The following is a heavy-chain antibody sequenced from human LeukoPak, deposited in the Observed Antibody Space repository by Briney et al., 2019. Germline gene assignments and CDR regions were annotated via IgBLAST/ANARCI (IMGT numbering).Heavy chain of an antibody. CDR3: ARRQGGSSRRDY. CDR2: IYYSGST. Sequence: PSETLSLTCTVSGGSISSGGYYWSWIRQHPGKGLEWIGYIYYSGSTYYNPSLKSRVTISVDTSKNQFSLKLSSVTAADTAVYYCARRQGGSSRRDYWGQGTLVTVSS. CDR1: GGSISSGGYY. D-gene: IGHD2/OR15-2a*01. J-gene: IGHJ4*02. V-gene: IGHV4-31*03.